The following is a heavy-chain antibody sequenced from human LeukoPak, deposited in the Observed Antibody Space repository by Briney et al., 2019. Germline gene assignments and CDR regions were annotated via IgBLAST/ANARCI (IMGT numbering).Heavy chain of an antibody. CDR3: ARSDGYGLVGI. D-gene: IGHD3-10*01. CDR1: SASISSCSNY. Sequence: SETQSLTCSLSSASISSCSNYWGWIRQPPGKTLEWIGSIYSSGSTYCNSSLKSRVIIIIDTPKNHFSLTLSSVTAAETAVYYCARSDGYGLVGIWGQGTMVTVSS. CDR2: IYSSGST. J-gene: IGHJ3*02. V-gene: IGHV4-39*07.